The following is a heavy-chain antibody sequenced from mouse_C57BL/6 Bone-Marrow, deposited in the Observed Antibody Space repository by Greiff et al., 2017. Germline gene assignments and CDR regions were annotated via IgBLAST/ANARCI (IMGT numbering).Heavy chain of an antibody. CDR2: IYPRDGST. J-gene: IGHJ1*03. D-gene: IGHD1-1*01. Sequence: VQGVESGPELVKPGASVKLSCKASGYTFTSYDINWVKQRPGQGLEWIGWIYPRDGSTKYNEKFKGKATLTVDTSSSTAYMGLHSLSSEDSAVYFCARLEVDGSSGDLYFDVWGTGTTVTVSS. CDR1: GYTFTSYD. CDR3: ARLEVDGSSGDLYFDV. V-gene: IGHV1-85*01.